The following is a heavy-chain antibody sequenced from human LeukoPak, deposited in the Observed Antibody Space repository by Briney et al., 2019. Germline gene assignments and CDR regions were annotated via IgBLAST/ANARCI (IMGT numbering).Heavy chain of an antibody. Sequence: ASVKVSCKASGGTFSSYAISWVRQAPGQGLEWMGGIIPIFGTANYAQKFQGRVTITADESTSTAYMELSSLRAEDTALYYCAKVSHWGYSSGLYYFDYWGQGTLVTVSS. CDR1: GGTFSSYA. J-gene: IGHJ4*02. D-gene: IGHD6-19*01. CDR2: IIPIFGTA. CDR3: AKVSHWGYSSGLYYFDY. V-gene: IGHV1-69*13.